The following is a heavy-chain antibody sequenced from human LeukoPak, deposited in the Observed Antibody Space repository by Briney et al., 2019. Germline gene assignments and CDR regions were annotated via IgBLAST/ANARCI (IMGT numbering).Heavy chain of an antibody. CDR3: ARDPQDSSGWYFVAGPYFDY. V-gene: IGHV1-8*03. CDR1: GYTFTSYD. D-gene: IGHD6-19*01. CDR2: MNPNSGNT. Sequence: GASVKVSCKASGYTFTSYDINWVRQATGQGLEWMGWMNPNSGNTGYAQKFQGRVTITRNTSISTAYMELNSLRAEDTAVYYCARDPQDSSGWYFVAGPYFDYWGQGTLVTVSS. J-gene: IGHJ4*02.